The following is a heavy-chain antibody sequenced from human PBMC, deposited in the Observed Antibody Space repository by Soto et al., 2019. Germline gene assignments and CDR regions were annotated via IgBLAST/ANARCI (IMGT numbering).Heavy chain of an antibody. Sequence: GGSLRLSCTASGLPHSSFAMMWVRQAPGKGLECVSGIYGSGRGIEYADSVKGRFTISRDNSRNTVYLQMTDLRADDTAVYYCAKDAVYHDGLWPMDHWCQGTQVTVSS. CDR3: AKDAVYHDGLWPMDH. J-gene: IGHJ4*02. CDR2: IYGSGRGI. D-gene: IGHD2-2*02. V-gene: IGHV3-23*05. CDR1: GLPHSSFA.